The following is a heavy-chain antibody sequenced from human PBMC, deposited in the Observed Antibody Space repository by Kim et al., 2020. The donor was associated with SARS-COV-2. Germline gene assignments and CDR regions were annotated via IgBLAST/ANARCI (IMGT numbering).Heavy chain of an antibody. CDR2: INEDGSQK. J-gene: IGHJ4*02. CDR1: GISVSGSW. V-gene: IGHV3-7*01. Sequence: GGSLRLSCVASGISVSGSWMNWVRQVPGKGLEWVANINEDGSQKIYVDSVKGRFTISRDNAKKSLYLQMNSLRADDTALYYCVRTNWLDIWGQGTLVTVSS. CDR3: VRTNWLDI. D-gene: IGHD3-22*01.